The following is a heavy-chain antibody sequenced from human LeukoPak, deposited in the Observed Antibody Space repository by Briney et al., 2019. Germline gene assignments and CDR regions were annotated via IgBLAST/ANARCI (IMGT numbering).Heavy chain of an antibody. D-gene: IGHD2-2*01. V-gene: IGHV1-2*02. Sequence: ASVKVSCKASGYTFTGYYMHWVRQAPGQGLEWTGWINPNSGGTNYAQKFQGRVTMTRDTSISTAYMELSRLRSDDTAVYYCARGYCSSTSCYYFDYWGQGTLVTVSS. J-gene: IGHJ4*02. CDR3: ARGYCSSTSCYYFDY. CDR1: GYTFTGYY. CDR2: INPNSGGT.